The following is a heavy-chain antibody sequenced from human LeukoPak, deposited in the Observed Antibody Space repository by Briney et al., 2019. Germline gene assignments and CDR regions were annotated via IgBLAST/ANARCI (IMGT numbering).Heavy chain of an antibody. D-gene: IGHD6-13*01. V-gene: IGHV4-39*02. Sequence: SETLSLTCTVSGGSISSSSYYWGWIRQPPGKGLEWIGSIYYSGSTYYNPSLKSRVTISVDTSKNQFSLKLSSVTAADTAVYYCAREGSVAAGTWPSLVDYWGQGTLVTVSS. J-gene: IGHJ4*02. CDR3: AREGSVAAGTWPSLVDY. CDR2: IYYSGST. CDR1: GGSISSSSYY.